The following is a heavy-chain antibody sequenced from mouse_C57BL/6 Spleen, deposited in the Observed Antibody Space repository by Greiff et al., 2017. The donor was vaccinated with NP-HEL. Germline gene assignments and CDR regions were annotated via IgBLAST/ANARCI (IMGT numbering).Heavy chain of an antibody. D-gene: IGHD1-1*01. V-gene: IGHV1-80*01. Sequence: VKVVESGAELVKPGASVKISCKASGYAFSSYWMNWVKQRPGKGLEWIGQIYPGDGDTNYNGKFKGKATLTADKSSSTAYMQLSSLTSEDSAVYFCARNGIEPAWFAYWGQGTLVTVSA. CDR3: ARNGIEPAWFAY. J-gene: IGHJ3*01. CDR2: IYPGDGDT. CDR1: GYAFSSYW.